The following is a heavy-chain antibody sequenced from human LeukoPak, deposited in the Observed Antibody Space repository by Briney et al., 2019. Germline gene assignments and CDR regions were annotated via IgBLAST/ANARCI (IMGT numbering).Heavy chain of an antibody. CDR2: IYHSGST. D-gene: IGHD3-9*01. V-gene: IGHV4-4*02. Sequence: SETLSLTCAVSGGPISISNWWSWVRQPPGKGLEWIGEIYHSGSTNYNPSLKSRVTISVDKSKNQFSLKLSSVTAADTAVYYCARGGADILTGSTTFYYWGQGTLVTVSS. CDR3: ARGGADILTGSTTFYY. J-gene: IGHJ4*02. CDR1: GGPISISNW.